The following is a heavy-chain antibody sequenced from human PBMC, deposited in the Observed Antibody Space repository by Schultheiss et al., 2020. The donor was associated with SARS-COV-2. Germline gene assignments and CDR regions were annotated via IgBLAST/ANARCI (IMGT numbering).Heavy chain of an antibody. V-gene: IGHV4-38-2*01. Sequence: SETLSLTCAVSGYSISSGYYWSWIRQPPGKGLEWIGSIYHSGSTYYNPSLKSRVTISVDTSKNQFSLKLSSVTAADTAVYYCARKYCSGDTCPDDYWGQGTLVTVSS. CDR2: IYHSGST. CDR3: ARKYCSGDTCPDDY. J-gene: IGHJ4*02. CDR1: GYSISSGYY. D-gene: IGHD2-15*01.